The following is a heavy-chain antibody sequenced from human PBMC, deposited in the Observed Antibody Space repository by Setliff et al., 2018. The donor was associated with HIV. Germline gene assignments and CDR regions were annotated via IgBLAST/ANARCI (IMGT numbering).Heavy chain of an antibody. V-gene: IGHV1-69*13. CDR3: ARDVSGQQLVGGWFDP. CDR2: IIPIFGTA. D-gene: IGHD6-13*01. J-gene: IGHJ5*02. CDR1: GGTFSSYV. Sequence: SVKVSCKASGGTFSSYVISWVRQAPGQGLEWMGGIIPIFGTANYAQKFQGRVTITADESTSTAYMELSSLRSDDTAVYYCARDVSGQQLVGGWFDPWGQGTLVTVSS.